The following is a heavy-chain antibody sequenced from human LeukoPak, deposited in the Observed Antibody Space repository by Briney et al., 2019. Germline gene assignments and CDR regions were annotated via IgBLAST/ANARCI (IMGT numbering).Heavy chain of an antibody. CDR1: GGTLSSYA. J-gene: IGHJ6*02. V-gene: IGHV1-69*04. CDR2: IIPILGIA. CDR3: ASSQAYCGGDCYYGMDV. Sequence: ASVKVSCKASGGTLSSYAISWVRQAPGQGLEWMGRIIPILGIANYAQKFQGRVTIAADKSTSTAYMELSSLRSEDTAVYYCASSQAYCGGDCYYGMDVWGQGTTVTVSS. D-gene: IGHD2-21*01.